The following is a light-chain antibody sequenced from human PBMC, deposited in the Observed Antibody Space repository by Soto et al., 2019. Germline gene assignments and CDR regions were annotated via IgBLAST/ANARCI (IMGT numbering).Light chain of an antibody. J-gene: IGLJ3*02. CDR3: ETWDSTTHPV. CDR2: LEGSGSY. CDR1: RGHSSYI. Sequence: QSVLTQSSSASASLGSSVKLTGTLSRGHSSYIIAWHQQQPGKAPRYLMKLEGSGSYNKGSGVPDRFSGSSSGADRYLTISNLQFEDEADYYCETWDSTTHPVFGGGTKLTVL. V-gene: IGLV4-60*02.